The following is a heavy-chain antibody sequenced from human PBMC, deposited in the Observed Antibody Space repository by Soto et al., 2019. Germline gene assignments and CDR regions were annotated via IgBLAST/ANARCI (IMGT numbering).Heavy chain of an antibody. J-gene: IGHJ4*02. V-gene: IGHV3-23*01. D-gene: IGHD2-21*01. CDR2: ISGSGGRT. Sequence: EVQLLESGGGLIQPGGSLRLSCEASGFTFSNYGMTWVRLAPGKGLEWVSTISGSGGRTFYADPVKGRFTISRDNSKNTLYLQKNSLRAEDTAVYYCAKEMIASTLADFFDYWGQGTLVTVSS. CDR1: GFTFSNYG. CDR3: AKEMIASTLADFFDY.